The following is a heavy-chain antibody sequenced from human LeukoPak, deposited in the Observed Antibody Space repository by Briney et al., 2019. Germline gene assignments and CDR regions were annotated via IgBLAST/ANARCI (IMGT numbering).Heavy chain of an antibody. CDR2: IIPIFGTA. J-gene: IGHJ3*02. CDR1: GYTFTGYY. V-gene: IGHV1-69*13. CDR3: ARENVEMATTRGLAGAFDI. D-gene: IGHD5-24*01. Sequence: GASVKVSCKASGYTFTGYYMHWVRQAPGQGLEWMGGIIPIFGTANYAQKFQGRVTITADESTSTAYMELSSLRSEDTAVYYCARENVEMATTRGLAGAFDIWGQGTMVTVSS.